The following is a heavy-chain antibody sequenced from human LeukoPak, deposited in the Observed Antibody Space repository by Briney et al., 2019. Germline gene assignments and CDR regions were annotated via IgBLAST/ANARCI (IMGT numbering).Heavy chain of an antibody. J-gene: IGHJ5*02. D-gene: IGHD6-6*01. CDR3: AAQIAARPSGWFDP. V-gene: IGHV4-38-2*01. Sequence: SETLSLTCAVSGYSISSGYYWGWIRQPPGKGLEWIGSIYHSGSTYYNPSLKSRVTISVDTSKNQFSLKLSSVTAADTAVYYCAAQIAARPSGWFDPWGQGTLVTVSS. CDR1: GYSISSGYY. CDR2: IYHSGST.